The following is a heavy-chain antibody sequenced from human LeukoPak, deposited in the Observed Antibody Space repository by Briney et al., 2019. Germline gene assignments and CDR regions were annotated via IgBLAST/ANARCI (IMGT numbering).Heavy chain of an antibody. V-gene: IGHV4-59*01. Sequence: SETLSLTCTVSGGSISSYYWSWIRQPPGKGLEWIGYIYYGGSTNYNPSLKSRVTISVDTSKNQFSLKLSSVTAADTAVYYCARIPYDFWSGYHYFDYWGQGTLVTVSS. CDR3: ARIPYDFWSGYHYFDY. CDR1: GGSISSYY. CDR2: IYYGGST. D-gene: IGHD3-3*01. J-gene: IGHJ4*02.